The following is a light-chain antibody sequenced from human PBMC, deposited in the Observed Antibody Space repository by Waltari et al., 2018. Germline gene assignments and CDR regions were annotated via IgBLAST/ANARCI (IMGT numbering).Light chain of an antibody. V-gene: IGKV1-12*01. CDR1: QDISSA. CDR3: QQGSSFPPT. Sequence: EIQMPQSPSPVSASGGDRGPLTCRADQDISSALAWYQQRPGQAPNLLIYAVSSLQSGVPSRFSGSGSGTDFTLTISSLQPEDLATYYCQQGSSFPPTFGQGTKVEIK. CDR2: AVS. J-gene: IGKJ1*01.